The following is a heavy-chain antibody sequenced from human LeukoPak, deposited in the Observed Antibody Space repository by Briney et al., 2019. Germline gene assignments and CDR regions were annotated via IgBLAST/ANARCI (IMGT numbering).Heavy chain of an antibody. CDR1: GYSFTSYW. V-gene: IGHV5-51*01. J-gene: IGHJ4*02. CDR3: ARLGYYDILTGYYLVAPFDY. Sequence: GESLKISCKGSGYSFTSYWIGWVRQMPGEGLEWMGIIYPGDSDTRYSPSFQGQVTISADKSISTAYLQWSSLKASDTAMYYCARLGYYDILTGYYLVAPFDYWGQGTLVTVSS. CDR2: IYPGDSDT. D-gene: IGHD3-9*01.